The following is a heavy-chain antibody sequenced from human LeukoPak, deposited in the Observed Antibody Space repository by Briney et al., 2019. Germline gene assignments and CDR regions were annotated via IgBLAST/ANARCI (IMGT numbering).Heavy chain of an antibody. Sequence: ASVKVSCKASGYTFTSYGISWVRQAPGQGLEWMGWISAYNGNTNYAQRLQGRVTMTTDTSTSTAYMELRSLRSDDTAVYYCARVNVGSGWYLTYYYYYYMDVWGKGTTVTVSS. CDR3: ARVNVGSGWYLTYYYYYYMDV. CDR2: ISAYNGNT. J-gene: IGHJ6*03. V-gene: IGHV1-18*01. D-gene: IGHD6-13*01. CDR1: GYTFTSYG.